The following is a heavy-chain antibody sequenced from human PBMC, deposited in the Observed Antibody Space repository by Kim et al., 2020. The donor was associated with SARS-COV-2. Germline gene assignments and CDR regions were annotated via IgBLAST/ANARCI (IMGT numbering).Heavy chain of an antibody. CDR1: GGSISSYY. Sequence: SETLSLTCTVSGGSISSYYWSWIRQPPGKGLEWIGYIYYSGSTNYNPSLKSRVTISVDTSKNQFSLKLSSVTAADTAVYYCARLSGWPRSYYYYYMDVWGKGTTVTVSS. CDR3: ARLSGWPRSYYYYYMDV. J-gene: IGHJ6*03. D-gene: IGHD6-19*01. CDR2: IYYSGST. V-gene: IGHV4-59*01.